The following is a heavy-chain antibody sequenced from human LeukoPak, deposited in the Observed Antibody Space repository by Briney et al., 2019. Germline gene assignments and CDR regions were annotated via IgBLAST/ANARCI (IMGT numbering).Heavy chain of an antibody. J-gene: IGHJ3*02. V-gene: IGHV3-30*02. D-gene: IGHD4-11*01. CDR1: GFTFGNYG. CDR3: AKDGVGPNDYHAFDN. Sequence: GGSLRLSXAASGFTFGNYGMHWVRQTPGKGLEWVTFIWHDGSKKYYADSMKGRFTISRDNSKYTLYLQMNSLRAEDTALYYCAKDGVGPNDYHAFDNWGQGTMVTVSS. CDR2: IWHDGSKK.